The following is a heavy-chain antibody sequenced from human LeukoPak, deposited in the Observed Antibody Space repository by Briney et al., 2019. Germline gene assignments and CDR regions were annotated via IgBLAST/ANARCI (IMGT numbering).Heavy chain of an antibody. Sequence: GGSLRLSCVDSGFRFSGYWMSWVRQAPGKGLEWVANIKQDGSERYYVDSVKGRFTISRDNAKNSQYLQMNSLRVEDTAVYYCATDGGPFDHWGQGTLVTVSS. J-gene: IGHJ4*02. CDR3: ATDGGPFDH. CDR2: IKQDGSER. D-gene: IGHD3-3*01. CDR1: GFRFSGYW. V-gene: IGHV3-7*01.